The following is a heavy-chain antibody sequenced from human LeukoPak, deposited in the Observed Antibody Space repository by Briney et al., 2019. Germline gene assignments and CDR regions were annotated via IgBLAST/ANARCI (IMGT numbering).Heavy chain of an antibody. CDR3: ARDVGNGFGMDV. V-gene: IGHV1-2*02. CDR1: GYTFTVYY. D-gene: IGHD4-23*01. CDR2: INPNSGGT. Sequence: ASVKVSCKASGYTFTVYYMHWVRQAPGQGLEWMGWINPNSGGTNYAQKFQGRVTMTRDTSISTAYMELSRLRSDDTAVYYCARDVGNGFGMDVWGQGTTVTVSS. J-gene: IGHJ6*02.